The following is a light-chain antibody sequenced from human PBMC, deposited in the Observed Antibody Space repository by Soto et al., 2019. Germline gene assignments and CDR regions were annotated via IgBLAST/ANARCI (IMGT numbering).Light chain of an antibody. V-gene: IGKV3-20*01. J-gene: IGKJ2*01. CDR2: AAF. Sequence: DIVLTQSPGTLSLSPGERATLSCRASRAITSNYLAWYQQKPGQAPRLLIYAAFTRATGIPDRFSGHGSDTDFNLTITRLEPEDFAVYHCQQYGNSRGTFGQGTKLEIK. CDR3: QQYGNSRGT. CDR1: RAITSNY.